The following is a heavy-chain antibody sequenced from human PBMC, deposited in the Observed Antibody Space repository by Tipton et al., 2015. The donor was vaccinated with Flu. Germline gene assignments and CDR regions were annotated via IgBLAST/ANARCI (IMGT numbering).Heavy chain of an antibody. J-gene: IGHJ4*02. D-gene: IGHD3-10*01. V-gene: IGHV4-34*01. CDR3: ARRPSGAVEGHYFDY. CDR1: GGSFSGHY. CDR2: MNHSGSA. Sequence: TLSLTCAVYGGSFSGHYWTWIRQPPGMGLEWIGEMNHSGSATYNPSLKSRVTISVDTSKNQFSLKVNSVTAADTAVYYCARRPSGAVEGHYFDYWGQGTLAIVSS.